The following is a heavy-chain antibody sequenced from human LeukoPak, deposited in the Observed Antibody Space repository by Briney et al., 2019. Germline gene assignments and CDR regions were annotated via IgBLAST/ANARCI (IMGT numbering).Heavy chain of an antibody. Sequence: GGSLRLSCAASGFTFSSYGMHWVRQAPGKGLEWVAVISYDGSNKYYADSVKGRFTISRDNSKNTLYLQMNSLRAEDTAVYYCATYRLEPSGWWDFDYWGQGTLVTVSS. CDR2: ISYDGSNK. CDR3: ATYRLEPSGWWDFDY. V-gene: IGHV3-30*03. D-gene: IGHD6-19*01. CDR1: GFTFSSYG. J-gene: IGHJ4*02.